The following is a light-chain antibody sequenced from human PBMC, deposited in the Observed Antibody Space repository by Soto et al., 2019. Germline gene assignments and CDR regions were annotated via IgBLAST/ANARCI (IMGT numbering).Light chain of an antibody. CDR1: SSDVGGYNY. CDR3: SSYTSSSILYV. J-gene: IGLJ1*01. V-gene: IGLV2-14*01. CDR2: DVS. Sequence: QSVLTQPASVSGSPGQSITISCTGTSSDVGGYNYVSWYQQHPGKAPKLMIYDVSNRPSGVSNRFSGSKSGNTASLTISGLQAEDKADYYCSSYTSSSILYVFGTGTKVTVL.